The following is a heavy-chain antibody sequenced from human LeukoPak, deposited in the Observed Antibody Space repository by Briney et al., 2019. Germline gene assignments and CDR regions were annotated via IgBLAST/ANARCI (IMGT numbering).Heavy chain of an antibody. J-gene: IGHJ4*02. Sequence: GGSLRLSCAASGFTFSSYWMSWVRQAPGKGLEWVANIKQDGSEKYYVDSVKGRFTISRDNSKNTLYLQMNSLRTEDTALYFCAKGPLIEVAGTTWDYWGQGTLVTVSS. V-gene: IGHV3-7*03. CDR2: IKQDGSEK. D-gene: IGHD6-19*01. CDR1: GFTFSSYW. CDR3: AKGPLIEVAGTTWDY.